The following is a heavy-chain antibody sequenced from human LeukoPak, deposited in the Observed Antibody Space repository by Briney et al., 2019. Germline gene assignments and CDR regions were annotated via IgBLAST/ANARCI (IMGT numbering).Heavy chain of an antibody. J-gene: IGHJ4*02. Sequence: GGSLRLSCAASGFTFNFYAMAWVRQAPGKGLEWVANIKQDGSEKNYVGSVKGRFTIARDNAKNSLYLQMNSLRAEDTAVHYCAIGGPRDGYDYWGQGTLVTVSS. CDR2: IKQDGSEK. CDR1: GFTFNFYA. CDR3: AIGGPRDGYDY. V-gene: IGHV3-7*01. D-gene: IGHD5-18*01.